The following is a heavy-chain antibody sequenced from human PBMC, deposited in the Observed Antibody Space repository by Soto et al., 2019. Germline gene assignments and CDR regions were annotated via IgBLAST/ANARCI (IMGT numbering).Heavy chain of an antibody. CDR2: ISWNSGSI. D-gene: IGHD2-2*01. CDR3: AKGRSTSCYYCFDY. J-gene: IGHJ4*02. CDR1: GFTFDDYA. V-gene: IGHV3-9*01. Sequence: PGGSLRLSCAASGFTFDDYAMHWVRQAPGKGLEWVSGISWNSGSIGYADSVKGRFTISRDNAKNSLYLQMNSLRAEDTALYYCAKGRSTSCYYCFDYWGQGTLVTVSS.